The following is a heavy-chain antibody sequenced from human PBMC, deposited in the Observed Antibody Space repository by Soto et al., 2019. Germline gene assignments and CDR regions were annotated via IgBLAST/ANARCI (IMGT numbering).Heavy chain of an antibody. D-gene: IGHD2-15*01. CDR2: IIPIFGTA. Sequence: SVEVSCKASGGAFSSYDISWVRKATGQGLEWMGGIIPIFGTANYAQKFQGRVTITADESTSTAYMELSSLRSEDTAVYYCARCRCSGGSCYHTYYYYYGMDVWGQGTTVTVSS. CDR1: GGAFSSYD. J-gene: IGHJ6*02. V-gene: IGHV1-69*13. CDR3: ARCRCSGGSCYHTYYYYYGMDV.